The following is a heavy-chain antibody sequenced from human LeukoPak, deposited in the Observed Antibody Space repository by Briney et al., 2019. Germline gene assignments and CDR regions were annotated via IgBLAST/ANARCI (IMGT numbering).Heavy chain of an antibody. J-gene: IGHJ4*02. CDR2: MYDGGDT. Sequence: GGSLRLSCAASGFAVNRNYMSWVRQAPGKGLEWVSVMYDGGDTYYTDSVKGRFTISGDNSKNTLNLQMNSLRAEDTAVYYCAKFSGGYYDGSGYPLDYWGQGTLVTVSS. CDR3: AKFSGGYYDGSGYPLDY. D-gene: IGHD3-22*01. CDR1: GFAVNRNY. V-gene: IGHV3-53*01.